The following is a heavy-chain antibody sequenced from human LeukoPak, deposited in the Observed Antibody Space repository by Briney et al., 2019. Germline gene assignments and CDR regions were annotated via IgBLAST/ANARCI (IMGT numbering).Heavy chain of an antibody. CDR1: GGSFSGYY. CDR2: INHSGST. D-gene: IGHD2-15*01. CDR3: ARGRLGVDYYYYGMDV. J-gene: IGHJ6*02. Sequence: PSETLSLTCAVYGGSFSGYYWSWIRQPPGKGLEWIGEINHSGSTNYNPSLKSRVTISVDTSKNQFSLKLSSVTAADTAVYYCARGRLGVDYYYYGMDVWGQGTTVTVSS. V-gene: IGHV4-34*01.